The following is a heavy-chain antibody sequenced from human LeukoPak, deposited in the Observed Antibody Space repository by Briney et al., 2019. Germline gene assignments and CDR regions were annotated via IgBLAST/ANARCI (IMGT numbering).Heavy chain of an antibody. J-gene: IGHJ5*02. CDR3: ARQGVTMVRGVRSYWFDP. CDR2: IYPGDSDT. CDR1: GYSFTSYW. Sequence: GESLKISCKGSGYSFTSYWIGWVRQMPGKGLEWMEIIYPGDSDTRYSLSFQGQVTISADKSISTAYLQWSSLKASDTAMYYCARQGVTMVRGVRSYWFDPWGQGTLVTVSS. D-gene: IGHD3-10*01. V-gene: IGHV5-51*01.